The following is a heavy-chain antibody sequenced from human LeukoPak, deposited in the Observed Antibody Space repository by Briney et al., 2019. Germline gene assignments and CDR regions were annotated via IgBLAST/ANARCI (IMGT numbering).Heavy chain of an antibody. V-gene: IGHV4-31*03. D-gene: IGHD1-20*01. CDR1: GGSISSGGYY. CDR3: ARRGNWNYGMDV. J-gene: IGHJ6*02. Sequence: SETLSLTCTVSGGSISSGGYYWSWIRQHPGKGLEWIGYIYYSGSTYYNPSLKSRVTTSVDTSKNQFSLKLSSVTAADTAVYYCARRGNWNYGMDVWGQGTTVTVSS. CDR2: IYYSGST.